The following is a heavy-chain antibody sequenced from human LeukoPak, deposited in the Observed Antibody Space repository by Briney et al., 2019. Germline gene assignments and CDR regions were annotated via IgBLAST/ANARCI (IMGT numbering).Heavy chain of an antibody. Sequence: GGSLRLSCAASGFTFSSYAMSWVRQAPGKGLECVSVISGGAGSTYYADSVKGRFTISRDNSKNTLYLQMNSLRAEDTAVYYCAKDKYNFWSGSNYYYMDVWGKGTTVTVSS. V-gene: IGHV3-23*01. CDR1: GFTFSSYA. CDR3: AKDKYNFWSGSNYYYMDV. CDR2: ISGGAGST. D-gene: IGHD3-3*01. J-gene: IGHJ6*03.